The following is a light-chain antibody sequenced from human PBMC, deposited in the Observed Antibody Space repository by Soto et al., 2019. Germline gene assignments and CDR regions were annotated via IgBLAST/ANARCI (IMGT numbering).Light chain of an antibody. V-gene: IGLV2-14*01. J-gene: IGLJ1*01. Sequence: QSALTQPASVSGSPRQSITISCTGASSDVGGYTYVSWYQQHPGKAPKLMIYEVNNRPSGVSNRFSGSKSGNTASLTISGLQAEDEADYYCSSYTSSSTRVFGTGTKVTVL. CDR1: SSDVGGYTY. CDR2: EVN. CDR3: SSYTSSSTRV.